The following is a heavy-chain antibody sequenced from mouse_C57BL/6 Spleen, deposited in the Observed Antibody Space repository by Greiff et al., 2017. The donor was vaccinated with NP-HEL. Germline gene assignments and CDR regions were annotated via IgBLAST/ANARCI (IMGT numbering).Heavy chain of an antibody. CDR1: GFTFSDYY. D-gene: IGHD2-2*01. V-gene: IGHV5-16*01. Sequence: EVQLQESEGGLVQPGSSMKLSCTASGFTFSDYYMAWVRQVPEKGLEWVANINYDGSSTYYLDSLKSRFIISRDNAKNILYLQMSSLKSEDTATYYCAREAYGYGYFDYWGQGTTLTVSS. CDR2: INYDGSST. J-gene: IGHJ2*01. CDR3: AREAYGYGYFDY.